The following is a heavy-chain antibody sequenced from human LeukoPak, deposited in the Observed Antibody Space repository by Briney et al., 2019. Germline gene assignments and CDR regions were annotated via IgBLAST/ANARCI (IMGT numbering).Heavy chain of an antibody. CDR3: ARASPNWSPQDH. J-gene: IGHJ4*02. CDR1: GGSLSGFF. Sequence: SETLSLTCTVSGGSLSGFFWSWIRQPPGRGLEWIGYIYDSGKTDYNPSLKSRVTISEDTSNNQFSLKLSFLTAADTAVYYCARASPNWSPQDHWGQGTLVTVSS. V-gene: IGHV4-59*08. D-gene: IGHD1-1*01. CDR2: IYDSGKT.